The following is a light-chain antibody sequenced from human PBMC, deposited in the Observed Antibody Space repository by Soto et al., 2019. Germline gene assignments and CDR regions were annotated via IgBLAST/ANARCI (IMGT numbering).Light chain of an antibody. Sequence: QSVLTQPASVSGSPGQSITISCTGTSSDVSSYNYVSWYQHHPGKAPKLMIYDVSNRPSGVSNLFSGSKSGNTASLTISGLQPEDEADYYCSSYTTSNTRQIVFGTGTKVTVL. CDR3: SSYTTSNTRQIV. V-gene: IGLV2-14*03. J-gene: IGLJ1*01. CDR1: SSDVSSYNY. CDR2: DVS.